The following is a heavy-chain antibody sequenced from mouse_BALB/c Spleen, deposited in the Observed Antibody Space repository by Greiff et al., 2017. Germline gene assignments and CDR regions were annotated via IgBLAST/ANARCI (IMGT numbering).Heavy chain of an antibody. V-gene: IGHV5-17*02. J-gene: IGHJ4*01. Sequence: DVQLVESGGGLVQPGGSRKLSCAASGFTFSSFGMHWVRQAPEKGLEWVAYISSGSSTIYYADTVKGRFTISRDNPKNTLFLQMTSLRSEDTAMYYCARSRTPMDYWGQGTSVTVSS. CDR1: GFTFSSFG. CDR3: ARSRTPMDY. CDR2: ISSGSSTI.